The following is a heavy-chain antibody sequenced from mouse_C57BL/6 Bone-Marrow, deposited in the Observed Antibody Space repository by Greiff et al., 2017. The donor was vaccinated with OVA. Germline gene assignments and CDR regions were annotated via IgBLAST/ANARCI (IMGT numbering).Heavy chain of an antibody. V-gene: IGHV1-26*01. CDR3: ARWAGYGGY. CDR2: INPNNGGT. CDR1: GYTFTDYY. Sequence: VQLQQSGPELVKPGASVKISCKASGYTFTDYYMNWVKQSHGKSLEWIGDINPNNGGTSYNQTFKGKATLTVDKSSSTAYMELRSLTSEDSAVYYCARWAGYGGYWGQGTTLTVSS. J-gene: IGHJ2*01. D-gene: IGHD1-1*02.